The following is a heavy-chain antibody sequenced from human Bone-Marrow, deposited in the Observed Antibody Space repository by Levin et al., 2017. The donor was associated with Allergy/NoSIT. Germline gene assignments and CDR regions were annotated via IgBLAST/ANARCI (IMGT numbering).Heavy chain of an antibody. J-gene: IGHJ4*01. CDR2: IKYDGSNT. CDR3: ARENYDTTTYYGL. V-gene: IGHV3-74*03. CDR1: GFTFSSSW. D-gene: IGHD2/OR15-2a*01. Sequence: PGGSLRLSCAASGFTFSSSWMHWVRQAPGEGLVWVSRIKYDGSNTEYADSVKGRFTISRDNAQSTLYLEMSSLRADDTAVYYCARENYDTTTYYGLWGQGTRVTVSS.